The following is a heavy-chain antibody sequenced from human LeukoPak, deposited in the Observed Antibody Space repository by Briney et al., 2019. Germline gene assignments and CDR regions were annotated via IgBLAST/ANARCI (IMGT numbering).Heavy chain of an antibody. V-gene: IGHV1-69*05. D-gene: IGHD3-22*01. CDR3: ARAYYYDSSGYYGAFDI. CDR1: GGTFSSYA. CDR2: IIPIFGTA. Sequence: GASVKVSCKASGGTFSSYAISWVRQAPGQGLEWMGRIIPIFGTANYAQKFQGRVTITTDESASTAYMELSSLRSEDTAVYYCARAYYYDSSGYYGAFDIWGQGTTVTVS. J-gene: IGHJ3*02.